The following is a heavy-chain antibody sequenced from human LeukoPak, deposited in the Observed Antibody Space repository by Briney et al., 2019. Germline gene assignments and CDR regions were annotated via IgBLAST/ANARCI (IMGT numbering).Heavy chain of an antibody. V-gene: IGHV3-30-3*01. CDR1: GFTFSSYA. J-gene: IGHJ5*02. D-gene: IGHD6-13*01. Sequence: SGRSLRLSCVASGFTFSSYAMHWVRQAPGKGLEWVAVISYDASNKYYADSVKGRFTISRDNSKNTLYLQMNSLGTEDTAVYFCARESRDSSSWYQEVDWFDPWGQGTLVTVSS. CDR2: ISYDASNK. CDR3: ARESRDSSSWYQEVDWFDP.